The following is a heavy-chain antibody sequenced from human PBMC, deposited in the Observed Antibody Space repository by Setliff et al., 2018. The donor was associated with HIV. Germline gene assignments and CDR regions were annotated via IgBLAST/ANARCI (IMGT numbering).Heavy chain of an antibody. CDR2: INHSGST. Sequence: SETLSLTCAVYGGSFSGYYWSWIRQHPGKGLEWIGEINHSGSTNYNPSLKSRVTISVDTSTNQFSLSLNSGTAADTAVYYCARTRWGAPVDSWGQGTLVTVSS. CDR3: ARTRWGAPVDS. V-gene: IGHV4-34*09. D-gene: IGHD3-16*01. J-gene: IGHJ4*02. CDR1: GGSFSGYY.